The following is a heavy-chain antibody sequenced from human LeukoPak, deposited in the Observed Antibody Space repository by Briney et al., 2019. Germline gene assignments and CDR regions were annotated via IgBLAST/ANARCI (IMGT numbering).Heavy chain of an antibody. D-gene: IGHD2-15*01. Sequence: PGGSPRLSCAASGFTFSSYWMHWVRQAPGQGLVWVSRINSDGSGTAYADSVNGRFTISRDNAKNTVYLQMNSLRAEDTAVYYCARDLCSGGNCFSDFDYWGQETRLTVSS. CDR3: ARDLCSGGNCFSDFDY. V-gene: IGHV3-74*01. CDR2: INSDGSGT. CDR1: GFTFSSYW. J-gene: IGHJ4*02.